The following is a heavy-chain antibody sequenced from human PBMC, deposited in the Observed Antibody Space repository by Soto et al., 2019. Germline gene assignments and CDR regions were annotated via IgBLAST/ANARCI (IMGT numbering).Heavy chain of an antibody. V-gene: IGHV1-69*02. CDR3: AGGRSFSSSPPLLLIYYIDV. D-gene: IGHD6-6*01. CDR1: GGTFSSYT. J-gene: IGHJ6*03. CDR2: IIPILGIA. Sequence: GASVKVSCKASGGTFSSYTISWVRQAPGQGLEWMGRIIPILGIANYAQKFQGRVTITADKSTSTAYMELSSLRSEDTAVYYCAGGRSFSSSPPLLLIYYIDVWGKGTTVTVSS.